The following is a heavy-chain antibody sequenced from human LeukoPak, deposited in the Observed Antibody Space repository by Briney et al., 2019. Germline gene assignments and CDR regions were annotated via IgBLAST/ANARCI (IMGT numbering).Heavy chain of an antibody. J-gene: IGHJ4*02. CDR2: INPNSGGT. V-gene: IGHV1-2*02. CDR1: GYTFTGFY. Sequence: ASVKVSCEASGYTFTGFYMYWVRQAPGQGLEWMGWINPNSGGTNYAQKFQGRVTTTRDTSISTAYMELSRLRSDDTAVFYCARGPLYFDYWGQGTLVTVSS. CDR3: ARGPLYFDY.